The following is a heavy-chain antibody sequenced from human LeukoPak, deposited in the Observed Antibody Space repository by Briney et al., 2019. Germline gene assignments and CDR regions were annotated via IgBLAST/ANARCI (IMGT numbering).Heavy chain of an antibody. V-gene: IGHV3-48*01. CDR1: GFTFSSYS. Sequence: GGSLRLSCVASGFTFSSYSMNWVRQAPGKGLEWVSYISSSGSTIYYADSVKGRFIVSRDNAKNSLYLQMNSLRAEDTAVYYCAISDYYYYGMDVWGQGTTVTVSS. CDR3: AISDYYYYGMDV. CDR2: ISSSGSTI. J-gene: IGHJ6*02. D-gene: IGHD3-16*02.